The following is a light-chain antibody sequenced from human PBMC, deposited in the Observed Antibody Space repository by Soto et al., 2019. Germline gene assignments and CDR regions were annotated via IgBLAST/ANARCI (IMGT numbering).Light chain of an antibody. CDR1: SSDVGGYKY. CDR2: AVS. J-gene: IGLJ1*01. Sequence: QSVLTQSPSASGSPGQSVTISCTGTSSDVGGYKYVSWYQQYPGKAPKLMIYAVSERPSGVPDRFSGSKSGNTASLTVSGLQAEDEADYYCSSYAGSNNYVFGTGTKVTVL. V-gene: IGLV2-8*01. CDR3: SSYAGSNNYV.